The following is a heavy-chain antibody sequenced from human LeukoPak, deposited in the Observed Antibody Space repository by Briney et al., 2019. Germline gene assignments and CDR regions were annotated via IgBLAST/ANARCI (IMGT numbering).Heavy chain of an antibody. CDR2: INDNGSTR. J-gene: IGHJ4*02. CDR1: GFTFSTYW. D-gene: IGHD5-12*01. V-gene: IGHV3-23*01. CDR3: AKDLQTWPRFPDY. Sequence: PGGSLRLSCAASGFTFSTYWMSWVRQAPGKGLEWVSGINDNGSTRFYAASVKGRFTSSRDNPKNTLYLQMNGLRVEDTAVYYCAKDLQTWPRFPDYWGQGTLVTVSS.